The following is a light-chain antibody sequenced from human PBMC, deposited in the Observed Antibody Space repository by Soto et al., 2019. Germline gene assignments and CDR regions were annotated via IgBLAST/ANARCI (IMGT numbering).Light chain of an antibody. CDR2: GAS. CDR3: QQLFDSPIT. V-gene: IGKV1-9*01. CDR1: QGISTT. Sequence: VQLTHLPPFLFSPMGESVTTTCRASQGISTTLAWYQEKPGKAPKLLIYGASTLESGVPSRFSATVSGTEFSLTITRLQPEDFATYYCQQLFDSPITFGQGTRVDI. J-gene: IGKJ5*01.